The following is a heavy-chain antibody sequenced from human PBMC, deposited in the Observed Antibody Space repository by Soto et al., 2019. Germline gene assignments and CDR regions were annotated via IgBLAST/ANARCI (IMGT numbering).Heavy chain of an antibody. CDR3: ARDWLNGGQLVGPTVV. D-gene: IGHD6-6*01. CDR2: ISYDGSNK. Sequence: QVQLVESGGGVVQPGRSLRLSCAASGFTFSSYAMHWVRQAPGKGLEWVAVISYDGSNKYYADSVKGRFTISRDNSKNTTNLQMNSLRDEETAVYYCARDWLNGGQLVGPTVVWGQGTTVTVSS. CDR1: GFTFSSYA. J-gene: IGHJ6*02. V-gene: IGHV3-30-3*01.